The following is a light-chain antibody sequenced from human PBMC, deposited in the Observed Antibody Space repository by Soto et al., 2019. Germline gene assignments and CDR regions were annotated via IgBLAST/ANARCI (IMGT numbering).Light chain of an antibody. Sequence: QSVLTQPASVSGSPGQSITISCTGTSSDVGGYNHVSWYQHHPGKAPKVIIFEVNNQPSGISNRFSGSKSGNTASLTISGLQAEDEADYYCASYTTTSTLWVFGGGTKLTVL. V-gene: IGLV2-14*01. CDR2: EVN. CDR1: SSDVGGYNH. J-gene: IGLJ3*02. CDR3: ASYTTTSTLWV.